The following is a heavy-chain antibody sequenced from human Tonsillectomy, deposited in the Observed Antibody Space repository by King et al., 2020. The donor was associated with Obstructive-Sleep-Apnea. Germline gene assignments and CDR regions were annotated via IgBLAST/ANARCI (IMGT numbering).Heavy chain of an antibody. CDR3: ASPAEYCVSISSCYLAFDI. J-gene: IGHJ3*02. V-gene: IGHV3-21*06. CDR1: GLSFSNYA. CDR2: ISSSSSYI. Sequence: VQLVESGGGLVKPGGSLRLSCAASGLSFSNYAMNWVRQSPGRGLEWLASISSSSSYIYYAASVKGRFTISRDNAKNSLSLQMSGLRAEDTAVYYCASPAEYCVSISSCYLAFDIWGQGTKVTVSS. D-gene: IGHD2-2*01.